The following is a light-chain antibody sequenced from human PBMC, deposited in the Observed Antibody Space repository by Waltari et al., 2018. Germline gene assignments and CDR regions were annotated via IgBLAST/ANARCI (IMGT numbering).Light chain of an antibody. V-gene: IGKV1-39*01. CDR2: AAS. Sequence: DIQMTQSPSSLSASVGDRVTITCRASQSISSYLNWYQQKLGKAPKLLIYAASNFQSGVPSRFSGSGFGTDFTLTISSLQPEDFATYYCQQTYSSPWTFGQGTTVDIK. J-gene: IGKJ1*01. CDR1: QSISSY. CDR3: QQTYSSPWT.